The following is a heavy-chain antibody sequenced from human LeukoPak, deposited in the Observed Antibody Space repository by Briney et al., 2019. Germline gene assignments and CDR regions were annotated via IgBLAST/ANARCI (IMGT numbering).Heavy chain of an antibody. CDR2: IIGDGSGT. CDR1: GFPFSSYW. Sequence: GGSLRLSCAASGFPFSSYWMHWVRQGPGRGLVWVSRIIGDGSGTNYADSVKGRFTISRDNAKNTLYLQMNSLRAEDTAVYYCARGRSTNFLDVWGQGTTVAVSS. V-gene: IGHV3-74*01. CDR3: ARGRSTNFLDV. J-gene: IGHJ6*02. D-gene: IGHD2-2*01.